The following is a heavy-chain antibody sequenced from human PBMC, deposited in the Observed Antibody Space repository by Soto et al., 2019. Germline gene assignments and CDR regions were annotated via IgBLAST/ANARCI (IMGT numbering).Heavy chain of an antibody. CDR2: IIPILGIA. J-gene: IGHJ5*01. CDR1: GVGFGSYT. Sequence: GASVKVSCKASGVGFGSYTMRWVRQAPEQGLEWMGRIIPILGIANYAQKFQGRVTITADKSTSTAYMELSSLRSEDTAVYYCARQSYCSGGSCYTEWFDSWGQGTLVTVSS. D-gene: IGHD2-15*01. V-gene: IGHV1-69*02. CDR3: ARQSYCSGGSCYTEWFDS.